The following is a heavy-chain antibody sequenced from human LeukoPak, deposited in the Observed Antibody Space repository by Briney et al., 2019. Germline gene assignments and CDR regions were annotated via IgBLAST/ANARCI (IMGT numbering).Heavy chain of an antibody. CDR1: GVSINSGSYH. D-gene: IGHD2-15*01. Sequence: SETLSLTCTVSGVSINSGSYHWGWIRKPPGQGLEWIGRIYYSGSTSYHPSFKSRVTISVDASKIQFSLKLSSVSAADTAVYYCARPGRDCRGGSCYYDHFYYMDVWGRGTTITVSS. CDR2: IYYSGST. CDR3: ARPGRDCRGGSCYYDHFYYMDV. V-gene: IGHV4-39*01. J-gene: IGHJ6*03.